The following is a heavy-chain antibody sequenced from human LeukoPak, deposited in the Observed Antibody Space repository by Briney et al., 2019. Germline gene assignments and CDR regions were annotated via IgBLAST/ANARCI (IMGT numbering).Heavy chain of an antibody. Sequence: ESGPTLVKPTQPLTLTCTFSGLSLSTSGVGVGWIRQPPGKALEWLALIYWNDDKLYSPSLKSRLTITKATSKNQVVLTMTNLDPVDTATYYGAHRGGSSWSYYFDYWGQGTLVTVSS. CDR2: IYWNDDK. J-gene: IGHJ4*02. CDR1: GLSLSTSGVG. V-gene: IGHV2-5*01. D-gene: IGHD6-13*01. CDR3: AHRGGSSWSYYFDY.